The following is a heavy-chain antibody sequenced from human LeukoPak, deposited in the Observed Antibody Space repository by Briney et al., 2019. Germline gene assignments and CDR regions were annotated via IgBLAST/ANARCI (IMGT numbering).Heavy chain of an antibody. D-gene: IGHD6-19*01. V-gene: IGHV2-5*01. Sequence: SGPTLVKPTQTLTPTCTFSGFSLSTSGVGVGWIRRPPGKALEWLALTYWSDDNYYSPSLKSRLTITKDTSKNQVVLIMTNMDPVDTATYYCAHLGVAGTVSYFDYWGQGTLVTGSS. CDR1: GFSLSTSGVG. J-gene: IGHJ4*02. CDR2: TYWSDDN. CDR3: AHLGVAGTVSYFDY.